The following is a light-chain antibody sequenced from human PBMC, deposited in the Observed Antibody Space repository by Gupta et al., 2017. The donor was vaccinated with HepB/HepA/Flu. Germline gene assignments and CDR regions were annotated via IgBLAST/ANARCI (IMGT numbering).Light chain of an antibody. Sequence: IQMPQSPSSLSASVGDRVTITCRASQTIRSFLNWYQHKPGKAPQLLIYAASPLQSGVPSMFGGGGSGTDCTLTISSLRHEDFATDYCKQRARWPRFGPGTKVEIK. J-gene: IGKJ1*01. CDR2: AAS. CDR3: KQRARWPR. CDR1: QTIRSF. V-gene: IGKV1-39*01.